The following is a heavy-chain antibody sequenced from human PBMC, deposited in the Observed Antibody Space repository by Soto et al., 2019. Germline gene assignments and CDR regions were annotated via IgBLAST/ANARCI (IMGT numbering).Heavy chain of an antibody. Sequence: QITLKESGPTLVKPTQTLTLTCTFSGFSLSTSGVGVGWIRQPPGKALEWLALIYWNDDKRYSPSLKSRLTINKDTSKNQVVLTMTNMDPVDTATYYCAHRSRRAAAGYNWFDPWGQGTLVTVSS. CDR3: AHRSRRAAAGYNWFDP. J-gene: IGHJ5*02. D-gene: IGHD6-13*01. CDR2: IYWNDDK. V-gene: IGHV2-5*01. CDR1: GFSLSTSGVG.